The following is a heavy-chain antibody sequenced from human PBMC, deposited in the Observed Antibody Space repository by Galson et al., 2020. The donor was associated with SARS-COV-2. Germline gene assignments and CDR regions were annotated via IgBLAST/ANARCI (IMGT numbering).Heavy chain of an antibody. Sequence: GESLKISCAASGFTFSDYYMSWIRQAPGKGLEWVSYISSSGSTIYYADSVKGRFTISRDNAKNSLYLQMNSLRAEDTAVYYCARIPYIAAAGTLLPYYYYYGMDVWCQGTTVTVSS. CDR1: GFTFSDYY. D-gene: IGHD6-13*01. CDR2: ISSSGSTI. V-gene: IGHV3-11*01. CDR3: ARIPYIAAAGTLLPYYYYYGMDV. J-gene: IGHJ6*02.